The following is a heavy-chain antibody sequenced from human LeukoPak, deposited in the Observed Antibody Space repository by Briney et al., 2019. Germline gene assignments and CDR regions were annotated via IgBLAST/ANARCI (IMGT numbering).Heavy chain of an antibody. CDR3: ARDLLRWELLGQDH. CDR1: GFTFRNYW. J-gene: IGHJ4*02. Sequence: GGSLRLSCAASGFTFRNYWMSWVRQAPGKGLEWVANIKEDGSEKHYVDSVKGRFTISRDNAKNSLYLQSLYLQMNSLRAEDTAVYYCARDLLRWELLGQDHWGQGTLVTVSS. D-gene: IGHD1-26*01. CDR2: IKEDGSEK. V-gene: IGHV3-7*01.